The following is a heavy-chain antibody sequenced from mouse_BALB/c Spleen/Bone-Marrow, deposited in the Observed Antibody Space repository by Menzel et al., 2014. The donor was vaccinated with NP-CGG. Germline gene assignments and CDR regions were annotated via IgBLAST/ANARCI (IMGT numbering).Heavy chain of an antibody. J-gene: IGHJ3*01. V-gene: IGHV1S81*02. CDR3: ARAGGYDGFAY. D-gene: IGHD2-2*01. Sequence: QVQLQQSGAELVKPGASVKLSCKASGYTSTSYWMHWAKQRPGQGLEWIGEINPNNGRADYNEKLRSKATLTVDRSSSTAYMQLSSLTSEDSAVYYCARAGGYDGFAYWGQGTLVTVSA. CDR1: GYTSTSYW. CDR2: INPNNGRA.